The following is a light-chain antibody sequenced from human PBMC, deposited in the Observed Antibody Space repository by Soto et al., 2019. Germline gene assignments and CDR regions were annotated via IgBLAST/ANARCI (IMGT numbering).Light chain of an antibody. J-gene: IGKJ5*01. Sequence: DIVLYLSAGTVSLYPRERATLSCRASQSVSSSNLAWYQQKPGQAPRLLIYGASNRASGIPVRVSGGGSGTDFTLTISRLEPEDFALYYCQQYGSSPIPFGQGTRLEVK. CDR3: QQYGSSPIP. CDR2: GAS. V-gene: IGKV3-20*01. CDR1: QSVSSSN.